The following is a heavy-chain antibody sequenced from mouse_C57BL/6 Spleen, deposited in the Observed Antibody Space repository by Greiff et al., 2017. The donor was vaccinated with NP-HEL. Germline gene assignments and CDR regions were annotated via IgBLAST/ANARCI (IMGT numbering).Heavy chain of an antibody. J-gene: IGHJ2*01. V-gene: IGHV1-55*01. CDR3: ARVYSNSFGY. CDR2: IYPGSGST. Sequence: LKQPGASVKMSCKASGYTFTSYWITWVKQRPGQGLEWIGDIYPGSGSTNYNEKFKSKATLTVDTSSSTAYMQLSSLTSEDSAVYYCARVYSNSFGYWGQGTTLTVSS. D-gene: IGHD2-5*01. CDR1: GYTFTSYW.